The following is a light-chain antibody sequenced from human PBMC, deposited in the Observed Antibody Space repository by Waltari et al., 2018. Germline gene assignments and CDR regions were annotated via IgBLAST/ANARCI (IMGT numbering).Light chain of an antibody. Sequence: QSALTQPRSVSGSPGHSVPISCTGSSSTVGGYNYVSWYQHHPGKAPKLIIYDVNKRPSGVPDRFSGSKSGDTASLTISGLQVEDEADYYCCSYAGSYTYVFGTGTKVTV. CDR3: CSYAGSYTYV. J-gene: IGLJ1*01. V-gene: IGLV2-11*01. CDR1: SSTVGGYNY. CDR2: DVN.